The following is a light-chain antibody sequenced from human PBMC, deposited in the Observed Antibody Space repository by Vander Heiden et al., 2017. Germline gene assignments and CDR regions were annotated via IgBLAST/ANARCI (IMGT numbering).Light chain of an antibody. CDR2: SDT. J-gene: IGLJ2*01. CDR3: AAWDDSPTGYVV. Sequence: QSVLTQPPSASGTPGQRVTISCSGSTSNIGINPVCWYQQRPGTAPKLLVYSDTQRPSGVPDRFSGSRSGTSASLAISGLQSEDEADYYCAAWDDSPTGYVVFGGGTKLTVL. CDR1: TSNIGINP. V-gene: IGLV1-44*01.